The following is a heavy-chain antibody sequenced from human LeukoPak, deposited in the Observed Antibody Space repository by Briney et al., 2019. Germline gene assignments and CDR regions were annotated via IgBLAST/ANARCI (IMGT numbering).Heavy chain of an antibody. CDR1: GGSVSSGSYY. CDR2: IYYSGST. Sequence: PSETLSLTCTVSGGSVSSGSYYWSWIRQPPGKGLEWIGYIYYSGSTNYNPSLKSRVTISVDTSKNQFSLKLSSVTAADTAVYYCARDRSFPPYYFDYWGQGTLVTVSS. J-gene: IGHJ4*02. CDR3: ARDRSFPPYYFDY. V-gene: IGHV4-61*01. D-gene: IGHD2/OR15-2a*01.